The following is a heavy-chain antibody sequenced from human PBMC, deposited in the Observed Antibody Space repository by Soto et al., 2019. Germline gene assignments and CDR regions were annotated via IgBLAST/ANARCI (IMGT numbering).Heavy chain of an antibody. V-gene: IGHV1-2*02. Sequence: GASVKVSCKASGYSFTGYYIHWVRQAPGQGLEWMGWINPESGATNYAQNFQGGVTLTSDTSISTASMDLTSLTSDDTAVYYCARGDYGTGGYPFPYFDYWGQGTLVTVSS. CDR3: ARGDYGTGGYPFPYFDY. J-gene: IGHJ4*02. CDR2: INPESGAT. D-gene: IGHD2-8*02. CDR1: GYSFTGYY.